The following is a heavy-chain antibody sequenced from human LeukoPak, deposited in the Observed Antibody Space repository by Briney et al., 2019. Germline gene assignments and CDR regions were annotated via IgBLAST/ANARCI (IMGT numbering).Heavy chain of an antibody. J-gene: IGHJ1*01. Sequence: GASVKVSCKASGYTFTGYYMHWVRQAPGQGLEWMGWVSPYSGITDYARKLQPRVTMTTDSSTSTVYMELRSLISDDTAVYYCARDLKNTDWTFPLGYWGQGTLVTVSS. V-gene: IGHV1-18*04. CDR1: GYTFTGYY. CDR3: ARDLKNTDWTFPLGY. D-gene: IGHD3-9*01. CDR2: VSPYSGIT.